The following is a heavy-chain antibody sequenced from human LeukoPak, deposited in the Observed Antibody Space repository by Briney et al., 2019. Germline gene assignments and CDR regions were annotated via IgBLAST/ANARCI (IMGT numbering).Heavy chain of an antibody. V-gene: IGHV4-4*07. Sequence: SETLSLTCTVSNGSISSYYWSWIRQPAGKGLEWIGRIHASGSTNYNPSLKSRVTMSVDTPKNQFSLKLSSVTAADTAIYFRARGDRAVAGAWGWFDPWGQGTLVTVSS. CDR1: NGSISSYY. J-gene: IGHJ5*02. CDR2: IHASGST. CDR3: ARGDRAVAGAWGWFDP. D-gene: IGHD6-19*01.